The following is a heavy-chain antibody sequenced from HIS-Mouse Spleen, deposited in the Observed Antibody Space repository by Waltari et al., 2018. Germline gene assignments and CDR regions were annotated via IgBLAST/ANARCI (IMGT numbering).Heavy chain of an antibody. CDR2: IYYSGST. Sequence: QLQLQESGPGLVKPSETRSLTCTVSRGSISSSSYYWVWIRQPPGKGLEWIGSIYYSGSTYYNPSLKSRVTISVDTSKNQFSLKLSSVTAADTAVYYCAREIPYSSSWYDWYFDLWGRGTLVTVSS. D-gene: IGHD6-13*01. CDR1: RGSISSSSYY. CDR3: AREIPYSSSWYDWYFDL. J-gene: IGHJ2*01. V-gene: IGHV4-39*07.